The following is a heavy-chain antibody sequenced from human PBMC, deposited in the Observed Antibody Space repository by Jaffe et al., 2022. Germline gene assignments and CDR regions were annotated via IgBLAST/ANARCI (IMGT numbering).Heavy chain of an antibody. Sequence: QVQLQQWGAGLLKPSETLSLTCAVYGGSFSGYYWSWIRQPPGKGLEWIGEINHSGSTNYNPSLKSRVTISVDTSKNQFSLKLSSVTAADTAVYYCARGNPHRITMVRGLYYFDYWGQGTLVTVSS. J-gene: IGHJ4*02. V-gene: IGHV4-34*01. CDR1: GGSFSGYY. CDR2: INHSGST. CDR3: ARGNPHRITMVRGLYYFDY. D-gene: IGHD3-10*01.